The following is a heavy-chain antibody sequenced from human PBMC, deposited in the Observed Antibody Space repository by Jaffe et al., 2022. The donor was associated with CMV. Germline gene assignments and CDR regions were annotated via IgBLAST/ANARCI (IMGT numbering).Heavy chain of an antibody. CDR2: ISSSSSYT. Sequence: QVQLVESGGGLVKPGGSLRLSCAASGFTFSDYYMSWIRQAPGKGLEWVSYISSSSSYTNYADSVKGRFTISRDNAKNSLYLQMNSLRAEDTAVYYCARAPGRGSSWYPGAFDIWGQGTMVTVSS. D-gene: IGHD6-13*01. CDR3: ARAPGRGSSWYPGAFDI. CDR1: GFTFSDYY. J-gene: IGHJ3*02. V-gene: IGHV3-11*06.